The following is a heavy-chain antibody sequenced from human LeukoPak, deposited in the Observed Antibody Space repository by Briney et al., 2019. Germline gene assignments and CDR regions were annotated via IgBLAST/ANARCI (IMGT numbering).Heavy chain of an antibody. CDR3: AKAVPQRGYFDY. V-gene: IGHV3-23*01. J-gene: IGHJ4*02. D-gene: IGHD1-1*01. CDR1: GVTFSSYA. CDR2: ISGSGGST. Sequence: PGGSLRLSCAASGVTFSSYAMSRVRQAPGKGLEWVSAISGSGGSTYYADSVKGRFTISRDNSKNTLYLQMNSLRAEDTAVYYCAKAVPQRGYFDYWGQGTLVTVSS.